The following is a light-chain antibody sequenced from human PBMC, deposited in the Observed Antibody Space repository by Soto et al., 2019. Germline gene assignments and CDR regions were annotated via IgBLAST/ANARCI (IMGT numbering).Light chain of an antibody. CDR3: SSYAGSNNLGV. V-gene: IGLV2-8*01. Sequence: QSVLTQPPSASGSPGQSVTISCTGTSSDVGGYNYVSWYQQHPGKAPKLMIYEVSKRPSGVPDRFSDSKSGNTASLTVSGLQAEDEADYYCSSYAGSNNLGVFGGGTKLTVL. J-gene: IGLJ2*01. CDR1: SSDVGGYNY. CDR2: EVS.